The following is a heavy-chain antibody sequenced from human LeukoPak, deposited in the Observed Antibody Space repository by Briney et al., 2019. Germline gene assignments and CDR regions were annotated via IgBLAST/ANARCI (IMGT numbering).Heavy chain of an antibody. D-gene: IGHD3-10*01. CDR3: ARDQYYYGSGSYLNYYYYYGMDV. Sequence: SETLSLTCTVSGGSISSYYWSWIRQPPGKGLEWIGYIYYRGSTKYNPSLKSRVTISVDTSKNQISLKLSSVTAADTAVYYCARDQYYYGSGSYLNYYYYYGMDVWGQGTTVTVSS. V-gene: IGHV4-59*01. CDR2: IYYRGST. CDR1: GGSISSYY. J-gene: IGHJ6*02.